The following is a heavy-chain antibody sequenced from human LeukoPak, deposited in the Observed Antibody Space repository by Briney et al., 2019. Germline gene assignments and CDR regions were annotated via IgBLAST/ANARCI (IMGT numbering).Heavy chain of an antibody. CDR2: ISAYNGNT. CDR3: ARDSTPLRYDSSGYYYVY. Sequence: ASVKVSCKASGYTFTSYGISWVRQAPGQGLEWMGWISAYNGNTNYAQKLQGRVTMTRDMSTSTVYMELSSLRSEDTAVYYCARDSTPLRYDSSGYYYVYWGQGTLVTVSS. J-gene: IGHJ4*02. CDR1: GYTFTSYG. D-gene: IGHD3-22*01. V-gene: IGHV1-18*01.